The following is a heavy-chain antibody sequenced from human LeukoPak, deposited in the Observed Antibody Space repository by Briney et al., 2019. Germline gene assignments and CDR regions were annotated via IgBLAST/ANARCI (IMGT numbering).Heavy chain of an antibody. CDR1: GGSISSYY. Sequence: PSETLSLTRTVSGGSISSYYWSWIRQPPGKGLEWIGYIYYSGSTNYNPSLKSRVTISVDTSKNQFSLKLSSVTAADTAVYYCARDRGYSYVENWFDPWGQGTLVTVSS. D-gene: IGHD5-18*01. CDR2: IYYSGST. CDR3: ARDRGYSYVENWFDP. V-gene: IGHV4-59*01. J-gene: IGHJ5*02.